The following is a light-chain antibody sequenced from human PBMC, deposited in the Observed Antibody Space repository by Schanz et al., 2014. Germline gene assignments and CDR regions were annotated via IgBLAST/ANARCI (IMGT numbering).Light chain of an antibody. Sequence: QSVLTQPRSVSGSPGQSVTISCTGTSSDVGAYTYVSWYQQHPGTAPKLMIFEVSHRPSGVPDRFSGSKSGNTASLTISGLQAEDEAEYYCSSWTSSWSWVFGGGTKLTVL. V-gene: IGLV2-18*02. CDR2: EVS. CDR3: SSWTSSWSWV. J-gene: IGLJ3*02. CDR1: SSDVGAYTY.